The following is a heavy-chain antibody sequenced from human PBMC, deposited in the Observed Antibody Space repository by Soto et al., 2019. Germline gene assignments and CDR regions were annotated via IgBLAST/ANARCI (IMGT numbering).Heavy chain of an antibody. D-gene: IGHD3-16*02. J-gene: IGHJ4*02. Sequence: QVQLQESGPGLVKPSQTLSLTCTVSGGSIRSGGYYCSWIRQQPGKGLEWIGYIYYSGSTSYNPSLKSRVTISVDTSNNQFSLKLNSVTAADTAVYYCARGVIHWGKGTLVTVSS. CDR2: IYYSGST. V-gene: IGHV4-31*03. CDR3: ARGVIH. CDR1: GGSIRSGGYY.